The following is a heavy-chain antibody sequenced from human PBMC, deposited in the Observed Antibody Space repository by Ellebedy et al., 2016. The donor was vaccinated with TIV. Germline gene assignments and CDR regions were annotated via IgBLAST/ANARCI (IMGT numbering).Heavy chain of an antibody. J-gene: IGHJ4*02. Sequence: MPSETLSLTCTVSGGSISSYCWSWIRQPAGRGLEWIGRIYTSGSTNYNPSLKSRVTMSVDTSKNQFSLKLSSVTAADTAVYYCARGRSVCSSTSCYIGGVGYWGQGTLVTVSS. CDR1: GGSISSYC. CDR3: ARGRSVCSSTSCYIGGVGY. D-gene: IGHD2-2*02. CDR2: IYTSGST. V-gene: IGHV4-4*07.